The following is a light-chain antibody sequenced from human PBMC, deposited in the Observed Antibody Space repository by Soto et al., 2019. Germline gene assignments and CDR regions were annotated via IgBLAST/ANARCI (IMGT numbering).Light chain of an antibody. CDR1: QGIGSY. V-gene: IGKV1-9*01. CDR3: PQLNSYPRT. Sequence: DGQVAQSPSFLSTSVGDRVTITCRARQGIGSYLAWDQQKPGKAPKFLVCLASTLQSGGQSRFSGRGSGTEFNLTISNMPPEDFATYYCPQLNSYPRTFAQETKGDTK. CDR2: LAS. J-gene: IGKJ1*01.